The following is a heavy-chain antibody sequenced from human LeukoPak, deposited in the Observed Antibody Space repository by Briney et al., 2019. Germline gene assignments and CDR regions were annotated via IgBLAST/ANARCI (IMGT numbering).Heavy chain of an antibody. J-gene: IGHJ6*03. CDR1: GYTFTSYG. CDR2: ISAYNGNT. D-gene: IGHD6-13*01. CDR3: ASNTAAGSYYYYYYMDV. V-gene: IGHV1-18*01. Sequence: ASVKVSCKASGYTFTSYGISGVRQAPRQGLEWMGWISAYNGNTNYAQKLQGSVTMTTDTSTRTAYMELRSLRSDDTAVYYCASNTAAGSYYYYYYMDVWGKGTTVTVSS.